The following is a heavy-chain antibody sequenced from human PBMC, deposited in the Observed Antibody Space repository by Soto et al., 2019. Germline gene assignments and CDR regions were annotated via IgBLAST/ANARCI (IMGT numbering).Heavy chain of an antibody. CDR1: GGSISSGGYS. CDR2: IYHSGST. V-gene: IGHV4-30-2*01. CDR3: ARAPNSGSYVNWFDP. D-gene: IGHD1-26*01. J-gene: IGHJ5*02. Sequence: PSETLSLTCAVSGGSISSGGYSWSWIRQPPGKGLEWIGYIYHSGSTYYNPSLKSRVTISVDRSKNQFSLKLSSVTAADTAVYYCARAPNSGSYVNWFDPWGQGTLVTVSS.